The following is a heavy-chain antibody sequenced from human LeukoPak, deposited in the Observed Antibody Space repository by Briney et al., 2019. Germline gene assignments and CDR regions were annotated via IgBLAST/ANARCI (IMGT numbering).Heavy chain of an antibody. J-gene: IGHJ4*02. CDR2: ISGTGGRT. V-gene: IGHV3-23*01. CDR3: AKESPVVTLADY. Sequence: GASLRLSCAASGFTFSSFGMSWVRQAPGKGLEWVSTISGTGGRTHYADSVKGRFTISRDNSKNTLYLQMNSLRAEDTAAYYCAKESPVVTLADYWGQGTLVTVSS. D-gene: IGHD2-21*02. CDR1: GFTFSSFG.